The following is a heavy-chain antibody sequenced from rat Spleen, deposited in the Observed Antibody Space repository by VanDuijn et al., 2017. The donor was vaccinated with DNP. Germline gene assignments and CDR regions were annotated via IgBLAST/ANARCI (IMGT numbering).Heavy chain of an antibody. J-gene: IGHJ2*01. CDR2: INTDGGST. CDR3: ARLHTTGITFDY. D-gene: IGHD1-7*01. CDR1: GFTFSSYW. V-gene: IGHV5-58*01. Sequence: EVQLVESGGDLVQPGRSMKLSCAASGFTFSSYWMFWVRQAPGKGLEWVASINTDGGSTYYPDSVKGRFTISRDNAENTVYLQMSSLRSEDTATYYCARLHTTGITFDYWGQGVMVTVSS.